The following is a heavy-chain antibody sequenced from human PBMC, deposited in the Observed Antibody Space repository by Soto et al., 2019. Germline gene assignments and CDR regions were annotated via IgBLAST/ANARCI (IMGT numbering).Heavy chain of an antibody. V-gene: IGHV1-69*02. CDR1: GDSFSRST. D-gene: IGHD1-26*01. J-gene: IGHJ4*02. Sequence: QVQLVQSGAEVKRPGSSVKVSCKASGDSFSRSTFSWVRQAPGQGLEWMGRFIPTLGITNYAQTFPGRVTITPPKSTTPAHMALSPLRSADTAVYYSATLSVATIAIFDSWGPGTLVTVSS. CDR3: ATLSVATIAIFDS. CDR2: FIPTLGIT.